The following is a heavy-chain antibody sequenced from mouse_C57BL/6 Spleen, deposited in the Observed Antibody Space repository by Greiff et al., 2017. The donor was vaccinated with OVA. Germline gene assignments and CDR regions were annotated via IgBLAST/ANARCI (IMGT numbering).Heavy chain of an antibody. Sequence: QVQLQQPGAELVKPGASVKLSCKASGYTFTSYWMQWVKPRPGQGLEWIGEIDPSDSYTNYNQKFKGKATLTVDTSSSTAYMQLSSLTSEDSAVYYCARSYYSNVYAMDYWGQGTSVTVSS. J-gene: IGHJ4*01. CDR1: GYTFTSYW. D-gene: IGHD2-5*01. V-gene: IGHV1-50*01. CDR3: ARSYYSNVYAMDY. CDR2: IDPSDSYT.